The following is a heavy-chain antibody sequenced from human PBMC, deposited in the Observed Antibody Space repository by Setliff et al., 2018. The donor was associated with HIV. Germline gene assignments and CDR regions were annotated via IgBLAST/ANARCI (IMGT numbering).Heavy chain of an antibody. CDR3: ARDTPDYLGSYYSDY. V-gene: IGHV1-46*01. CDR2: ISPSGDRT. Sequence: GASVKVSCKASGSTLTSYYLHWARQAPGQGLEWMGIISPSGDRTNYAQKFQGRVTMTRDTSTSAVYMELRSLRSEDTAVYYCARDTPDYLGSYYSDYWGQGTLVTVSS. D-gene: IGHD1-26*01. CDR1: GSTLTSYY. J-gene: IGHJ4*02.